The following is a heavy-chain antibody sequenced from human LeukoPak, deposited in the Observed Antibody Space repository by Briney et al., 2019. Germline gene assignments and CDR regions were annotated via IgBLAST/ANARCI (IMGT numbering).Heavy chain of an antibody. Sequence: ASVKPLSKASGYTFSSYGISWVRQAPGQGLEWMGWIDAYSGNTNYAQNLLGRVTLTSDTSTSAAFMELRNLRYDDTAMYYCARDLSIRIDYWGLGSLVSVSS. J-gene: IGHJ4*02. V-gene: IGHV1-18*01. CDR1: GYTFSSYG. CDR3: ARDLSIRIDY. D-gene: IGHD1-14*01. CDR2: IDAYSGNT.